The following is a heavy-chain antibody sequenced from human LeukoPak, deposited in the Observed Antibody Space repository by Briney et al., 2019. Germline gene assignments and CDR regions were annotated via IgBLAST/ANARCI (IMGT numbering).Heavy chain of an antibody. CDR2: INPNSGNT. J-gene: IGHJ5*02. D-gene: IGHD2-2*01. CDR1: GYTFTGYY. Sequence: ASVKVSCKASGYTFTGYYMHWVRQAPGQGLEWMGWINPNSGNTGYAQKFQGRVTMTRDTSISTAYMELSSLRSEDTAVYYCARSDIVVVPAAGNWFDPWGQGTLVTVSS. CDR3: ARSDIVVVPAAGNWFDP. V-gene: IGHV1-8*02.